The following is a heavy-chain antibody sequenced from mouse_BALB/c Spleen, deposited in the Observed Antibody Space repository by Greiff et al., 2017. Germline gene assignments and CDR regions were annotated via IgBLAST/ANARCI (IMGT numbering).Heavy chain of an antibody. CDR1: GFTFSDYY. V-gene: IGHV5-4*02. Sequence: DVMLVESGGGLVKPGGSLKLSCAASGFTFSDYYMYWVRQTPEKRLEWVATISDGGSYTYYPDSVKGRFTISRDNAKNTLYLQMSSLKSEDTAMYYCTREDAMDYWGQGTSVTVSS. J-gene: IGHJ4*01. CDR2: ISDGGSYT. CDR3: TREDAMDY.